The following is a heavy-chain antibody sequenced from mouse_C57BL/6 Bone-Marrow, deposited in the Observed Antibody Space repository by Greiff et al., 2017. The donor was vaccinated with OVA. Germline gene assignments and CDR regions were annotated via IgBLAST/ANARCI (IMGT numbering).Heavy chain of an antibody. J-gene: IGHJ2*01. Sequence: EVQLQQSGPELVKPGASVKISCKASGYSFTGYYMNWVKQSPEKSLEWIGEINPSTGGTTYNQKFKAKATLSVDKSSSTAYMQLKSLTSEASAVYYCARDDFDYFDYWGQGTTLTVSS. CDR2: INPSTGGT. CDR3: ARDDFDYFDY. CDR1: GYSFTGYY. V-gene: IGHV1-42*01.